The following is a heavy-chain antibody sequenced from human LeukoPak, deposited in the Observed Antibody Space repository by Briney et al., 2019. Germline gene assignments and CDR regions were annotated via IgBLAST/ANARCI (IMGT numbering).Heavy chain of an antibody. CDR1: GYTFTSYD. CDR2: MNPNSGNT. J-gene: IGHJ3*02. Sequence: GASVNVSCKASGYTFTSYDINWVRQATGQGLEWMGWMNPNSGNTGYAQKFQGRVTMTRNTSISTAYMELSSLRSEDTAVYYCARGAWFGELIAFDIWGQGTMVTVSS. V-gene: IGHV1-8*01. D-gene: IGHD3-10*01. CDR3: ARGAWFGELIAFDI.